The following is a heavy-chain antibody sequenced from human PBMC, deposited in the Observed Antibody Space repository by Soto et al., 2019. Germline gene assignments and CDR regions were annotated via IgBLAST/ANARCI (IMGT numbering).Heavy chain of an antibody. CDR3: ARGGTAHYDFSSDPRGDWLHY. V-gene: IGHV1-8*01. CDR1: GYTFTNYD. CDR2: LSPATGKTKT. D-gene: IGHD3-3*01. Sequence: QVQLLQSGAEVKRPGASVKVSCRASGYTFTNYDVSWVRQAAGQGLEWMGWLSPATGKTKTTYLPQVRDRISKTWDTSVATAYLEVLDLTYDDTAVYYCARGGTAHYDFSSDPRGDWLHYWGQGTLVTVSS. J-gene: IGHJ4*02.